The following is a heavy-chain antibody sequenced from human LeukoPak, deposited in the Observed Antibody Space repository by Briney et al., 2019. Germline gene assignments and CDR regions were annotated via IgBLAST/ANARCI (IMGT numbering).Heavy chain of an antibody. CDR1: GFTFSGYS. CDR2: ISYDGSDK. J-gene: IGHJ4*02. V-gene: IGHV3-30*07. Sequence: GGSLRLSCAASGFTFSGYSMHWVRQAPGKGLEWVAVISYDGSDKYYADSVKGRFTISRDNAKNSLYLQMNSLRAEDTAVYYCARFFDDWGQGTLVTVSS. CDR3: ARFFDD.